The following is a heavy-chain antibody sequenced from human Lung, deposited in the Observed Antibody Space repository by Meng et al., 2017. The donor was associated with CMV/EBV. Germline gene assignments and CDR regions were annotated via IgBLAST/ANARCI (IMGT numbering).Heavy chain of an antibody. CDR2: ISSSSSYI. Sequence: GESXKISXAAAGFTFSSYSMNWVRQAPGKGLEWVSFISSSSSYIYYGDSVKGRFTISRDNAKNSLYLQMNSLRAEDTAVYYCARAPGAARSKYGMDVWGQGXTVTVSS. CDR3: ARAPGAARSKYGMDV. V-gene: IGHV3-21*01. D-gene: IGHD6-6*01. J-gene: IGHJ6*02. CDR1: GFTFSSYS.